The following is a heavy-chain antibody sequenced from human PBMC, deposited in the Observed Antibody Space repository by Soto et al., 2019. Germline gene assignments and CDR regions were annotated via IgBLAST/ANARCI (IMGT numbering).Heavy chain of an antibody. Sequence: ASVKVSCKASGYTFTSYGITWVRQAPGQGLEWMGWISAYNGNTNSAQKPQGRVTMTTDTSTSTAYMELRSLRSDDTAVYYCARGAKRQQLGNADYYYYGMDVWGQGTTVTVSS. CDR2: ISAYNGNT. D-gene: IGHD6-13*01. V-gene: IGHV1-18*04. J-gene: IGHJ6*02. CDR1: GYTFTSYG. CDR3: ARGAKRQQLGNADYYYYGMDV.